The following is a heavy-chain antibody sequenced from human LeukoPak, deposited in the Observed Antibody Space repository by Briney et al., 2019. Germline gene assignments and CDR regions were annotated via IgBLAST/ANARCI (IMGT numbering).Heavy chain of an antibody. J-gene: IGHJ4*02. CDR2: IYSSGST. D-gene: IGHD3-22*01. CDR1: GGSINNYY. V-gene: IGHV4-59*08. CDR3: ARLPLYYDSSGYY. Sequence: PSETLSLTCTVSGGSINNYYWSWIRQPPGKGLEWIGYIYSSGSTNYNPSLKSRVTISVDTSKNQFSLNLRSVTAADTAVYYCARLPLYYDSSGYYWGQGTLVTVSS.